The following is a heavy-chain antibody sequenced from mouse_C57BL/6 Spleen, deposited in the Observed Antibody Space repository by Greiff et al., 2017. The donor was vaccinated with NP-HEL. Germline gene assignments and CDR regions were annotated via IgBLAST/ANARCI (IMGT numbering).Heavy chain of an antibody. CDR2: INPSNGGT. Sequence: QVQLQQSGAELVRPGASVKLSCKASGYTFTSYWMHWVKQRPGQGLEWIGNINPSNGGTNYNEKFKSKATLTVDKSSSTAYMQLSSLTSEDSAVYYCARNSIYGSHYFDYWGQGTTLTVSS. CDR3: ARNSIYGSHYFDY. CDR1: GYTFTSYW. D-gene: IGHD1-1*01. J-gene: IGHJ2*01. V-gene: IGHV1-53*01.